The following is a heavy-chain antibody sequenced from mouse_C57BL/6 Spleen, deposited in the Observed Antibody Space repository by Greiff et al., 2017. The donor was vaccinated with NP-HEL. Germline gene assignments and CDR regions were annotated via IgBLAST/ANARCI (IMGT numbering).Heavy chain of an antibody. CDR1: GFTFSSYA. CDR2: ISAGGSYT. J-gene: IGHJ2*01. CDR3: ARLAYYSKDY. Sequence: EVQLQESGGGLVKPGGSLKLSCAASGFTFSSYAMSWVRQTPEKRLEWVATISAGGSYTYYPDNVKGRFTISRANAKNNLYLQMSQLKSEDTAMYYCARLAYYSKDYWGQGTTLTVSS. D-gene: IGHD2-12*01. V-gene: IGHV5-4*01.